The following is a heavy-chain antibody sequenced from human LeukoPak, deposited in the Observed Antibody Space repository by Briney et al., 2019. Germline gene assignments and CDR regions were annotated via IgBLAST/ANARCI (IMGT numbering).Heavy chain of an antibody. V-gene: IGHV1-69*06. CDR1: GGTFSSYA. Sequence: SVKVSCKASGGTFSSYAISWVRQAPGQGLEWMGGIIPIFGTANYAQKFQGRVTITADKSTSTAYMELSSLRSEDTAVYYCARALDIVGATDWFDPWGQGTLVTVSS. CDR2: IIPIFGTA. D-gene: IGHD1-26*01. J-gene: IGHJ5*02. CDR3: ARALDIVGATDWFDP.